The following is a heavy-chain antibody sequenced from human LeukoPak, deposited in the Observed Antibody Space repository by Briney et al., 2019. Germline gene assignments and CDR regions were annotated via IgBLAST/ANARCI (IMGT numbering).Heavy chain of an antibody. J-gene: IGHJ5*02. V-gene: IGHV4-59*11. Sequence: SSETLSLTCTVSGGSISTHYWSWIRQPPGKGLEWIGYISYSGSTNYNPSLKSRVTISIDTSRHQFSLKVSFVTAADAAVYFCARVGYYDYHGPVWFDPWGQGTLVTVSS. CDR3: ARVGYYDYHGPVWFDP. CDR2: ISYSGST. CDR1: GGSISTHY. D-gene: IGHD3-22*01.